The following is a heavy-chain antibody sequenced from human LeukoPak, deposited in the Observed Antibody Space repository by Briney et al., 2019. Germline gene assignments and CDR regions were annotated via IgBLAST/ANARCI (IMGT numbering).Heavy chain of an antibody. V-gene: IGHV3-53*01. Sequence: GGSLRLSCAASGFTVSRHYMRWVRQAPGKGLEWVSVIYCCGSTYHADSVQGRFTISRDNSKNTLYLQMNSLRAEDTAVYYCARGNEIAARLYYYYYYRDVGGKGPTFTVSS. J-gene: IGHJ6*03. CDR2: IYCCGST. CDR3: ARGNEIAARLYYYYYYRDV. CDR1: GFTVSRHY. D-gene: IGHD6-6*01.